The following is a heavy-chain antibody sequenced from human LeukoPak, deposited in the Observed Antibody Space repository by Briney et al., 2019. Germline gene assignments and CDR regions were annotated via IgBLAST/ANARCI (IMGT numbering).Heavy chain of an antibody. CDR3: ARGIAAEPGYGMDV. CDR1: GFTFSSYW. Sequence: GGSLRLSCAASGFTFSSYWMSWVRQAPGKGLEWVANIKQDGSEKYYVDSVKGRFTISRDNAKNSLYLQMNSLRAEDTAVYYCARGIAAEPGYGMDVWGKGTTVTVSS. V-gene: IGHV3-7*04. CDR2: IKQDGSEK. D-gene: IGHD6-13*01. J-gene: IGHJ6*04.